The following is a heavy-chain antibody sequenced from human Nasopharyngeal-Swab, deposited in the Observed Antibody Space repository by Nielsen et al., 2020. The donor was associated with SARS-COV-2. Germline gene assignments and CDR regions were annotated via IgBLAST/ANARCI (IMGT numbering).Heavy chain of an antibody. D-gene: IGHD3-9*01. CDR1: GFTFSDYY. Sequence: GGSLRLSCAASGFTFSDYYMSWIRQAPGKGLEWVSYISSSGSTIYYADSVKGRFTISRDNAKNSLYLQMNSLRAEDTAVYYCAREPLGGDDILTGYYRVYYMDVWGKGTTVTVSS. CDR2: ISSSGSTI. CDR3: AREPLGGDDILTGYYRVYYMDV. V-gene: IGHV3-11*01. J-gene: IGHJ6*03.